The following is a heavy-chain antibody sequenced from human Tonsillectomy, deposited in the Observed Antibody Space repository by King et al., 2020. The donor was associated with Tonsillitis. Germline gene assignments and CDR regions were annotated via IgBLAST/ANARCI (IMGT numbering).Heavy chain of an antibody. CDR1: GFTLSDYG. CDR3: AQAQYRSRTPCYVNWFDP. V-gene: IGHV3-30*18. CDR2: VSSVGGVV. J-gene: IGHJ5*02. Sequence: VQLVESGGGVVQPGMSLRLSCEVSGFTLSDYGMHWVRPAPGKGLEWVTFVSSVGGVVRYATSVYGRLTVSRDTSKNTRYLAMKRLGDEDTALYHCAQAQYRSRTPCYVNWFDPWGQGTMGIVPS. D-gene: IGHD6-13*01.